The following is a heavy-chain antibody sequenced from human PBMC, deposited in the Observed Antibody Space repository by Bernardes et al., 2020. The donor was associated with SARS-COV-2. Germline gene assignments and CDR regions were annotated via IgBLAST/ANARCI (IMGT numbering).Heavy chain of an antibody. CDR2: ITFTGITT. D-gene: IGHD6-13*01. CDR3: AGGGTYSSSWYFDY. V-gene: IGHV3-23*01. CDR1: GFTFNDYA. J-gene: IGHJ4*02. Sequence: GSLRLSCAASGFTFNDYAMSWVRQAPGKGLGWGSIITFTGITTHYADSGKGRFTISRDNSKSTLYLQMNSLRADDTAVYYCAGGGTYSSSWYFDYWGQGPLVTVSS.